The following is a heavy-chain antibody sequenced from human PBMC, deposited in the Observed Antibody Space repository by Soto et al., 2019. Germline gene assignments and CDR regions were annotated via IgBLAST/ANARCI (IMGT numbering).Heavy chain of an antibody. CDR1: GGTFSSST. J-gene: IGHJ4*02. Sequence: QVHLVQSGAEAKKPGSSVKVSCKPSGGTFSSSTISWVRQAPGQGLEWMGGISAIFGSANHAQKFQGRVTFTWDKSTSTAYMEARSLRSEDTAVYYCATGSAMAVDNWGQGTLVTVTS. CDR2: ISAIFGSA. CDR3: ATGSAMAVDN. D-gene: IGHD3-9*01. V-gene: IGHV1-69*06.